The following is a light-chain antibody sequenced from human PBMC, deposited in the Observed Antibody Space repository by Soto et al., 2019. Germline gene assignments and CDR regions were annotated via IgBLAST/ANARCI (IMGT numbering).Light chain of an antibody. V-gene: IGKV3-20*01. J-gene: IGKJ1*01. Sequence: EIVLTQSPGTLSLSPGKRATLSCRASQSISSSYLAWYQQRPGQAPRLLIYGASSRATGIPDRVSGSGSGTEFTLTISRLEPEDFAVYYCQQYGSSSWTFGQGTKVEIK. CDR3: QQYGSSSWT. CDR2: GAS. CDR1: QSISSSY.